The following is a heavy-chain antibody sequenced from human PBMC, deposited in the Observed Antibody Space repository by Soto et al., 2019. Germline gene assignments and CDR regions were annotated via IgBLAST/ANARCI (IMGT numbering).Heavy chain of an antibody. CDR1: GYSFTSYL. D-gene: IGHD3-9*01. CDR3: ARHRPAPVYHDIFTGYYGWFDP. CDR2: IDPSDSYT. Sequence: PXESLKIYRKGSGYSFTSYLLSWVRQMPGKGVEWMGSIDPSDSYTNYSPSFQGHVTISADKSISTAYLQWSSLKASDTAMYYCARHRPAPVYHDIFTGYYGWFDPWGQGTLVTFSS. V-gene: IGHV5-10-1*01. J-gene: IGHJ5*02.